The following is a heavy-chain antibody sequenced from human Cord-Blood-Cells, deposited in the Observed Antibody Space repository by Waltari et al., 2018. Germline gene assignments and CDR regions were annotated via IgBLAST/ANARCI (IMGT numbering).Heavy chain of an antibody. J-gene: IGHJ3*02. V-gene: IGHV3-48*03. CDR2: ISSSGSTI. CDR3: ARDWGSYYGSGSYAFDI. D-gene: IGHD3-10*01. Sequence: EVQLVESGGGLVQPGGSLRLSCAASGFTFSSYEMNWVRQAPGKGLEWVSYISSSGSTIYYADSVKGRFTISRDNAKNSLYLQMNSLRVEDTAVYYCARDWGSYYGSGSYAFDIWGQGTMVTVSS. CDR1: GFTFSSYE.